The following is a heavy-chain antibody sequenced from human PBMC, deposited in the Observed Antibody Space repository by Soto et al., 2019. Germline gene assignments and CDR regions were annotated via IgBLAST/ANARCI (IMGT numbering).Heavy chain of an antibody. V-gene: IGHV5-51*01. D-gene: IGHD2-21*02. CDR3: ARLAVTSSTHFDY. CDR2: IYPADSDV. CDR1: GYRFIAYW. Sequence: GESLKISCQGSGYRFIAYWIGRVRQKPGKGLELMGIIYPADSDVRYSPSFQGQVTISVDKSINTAYLQWSSLKASDTAIYYCARLAVTSSTHFDYWGQGTPVTVSS. J-gene: IGHJ4*02.